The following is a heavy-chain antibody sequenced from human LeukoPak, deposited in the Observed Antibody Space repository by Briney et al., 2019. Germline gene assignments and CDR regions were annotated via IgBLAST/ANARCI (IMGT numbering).Heavy chain of an antibody. CDR1: GGSISSSSYY. J-gene: IGHJ6*02. D-gene: IGHD2-2*01. CDR3: ASGSMECSSTSCNTIYYYSGMDV. CDR2: VHYSGST. Sequence: SETLSLTCIVSGGSISSSSYYWGWIRQPPGKALEWLGSVHYSGSTYYNPSLKSRVTISVDTSKSQFSLSLIYVSAADTAVYYCASGSMECSSTSCNTIYYYSGMDVWGQGTTVTVSS. V-gene: IGHV4-39*01.